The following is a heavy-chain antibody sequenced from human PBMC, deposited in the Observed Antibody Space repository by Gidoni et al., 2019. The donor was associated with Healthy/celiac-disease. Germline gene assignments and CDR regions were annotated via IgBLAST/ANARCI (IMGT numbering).Heavy chain of an antibody. CDR3: AKGQPSTPYYYYGMDV. D-gene: IGHD2-2*01. J-gene: IGHJ6*02. CDR2: ISGSGGST. CDR1: GFTFSSYA. Sequence: EVQLLESGGGLVQPGGSLSLSCAASGFTFSSYAMSWVRQAPGKGLEWVSAISGSGGSTYYADSVKGRFTISRDNSKNTLYLQMNSLRAEDTAVYYCAKGQPSTPYYYYGMDVWGQGTTVTVSS. V-gene: IGHV3-23*01.